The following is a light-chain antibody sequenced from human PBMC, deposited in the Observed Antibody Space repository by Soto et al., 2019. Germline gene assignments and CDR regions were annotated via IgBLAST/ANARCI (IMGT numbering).Light chain of an antibody. Sequence: QSVLTQPASVSGSPGQSITISCTGTSSDVGGYNYVSWYQQHPGKAPTVMIYDVSNRPSGVSNRFSGSKSGNTASLTISGLQAEDEADYYCSSYTSSSTRVFGGGTKLTVL. CDR3: SSYTSSSTRV. CDR2: DVS. V-gene: IGLV2-14*01. CDR1: SSDVGGYNY. J-gene: IGLJ2*01.